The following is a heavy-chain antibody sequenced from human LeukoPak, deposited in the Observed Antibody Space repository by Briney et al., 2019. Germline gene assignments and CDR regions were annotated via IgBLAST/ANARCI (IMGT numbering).Heavy chain of an antibody. CDR1: GGSTSSGDYY. Sequence: SETLSLTCTVSGGSTSSGDYYWSWIRQPPGKGLEWIGYIYYSGSTYYNPSLKSRVTISVDTSKNQFSLKLSSATAADTAVYYCAREDSGSLTRGFDYWGQGTLVTVSS. V-gene: IGHV4-30-4*01. CDR3: AREDSGSLTRGFDY. D-gene: IGHD1-26*01. J-gene: IGHJ4*02. CDR2: IYYSGST.